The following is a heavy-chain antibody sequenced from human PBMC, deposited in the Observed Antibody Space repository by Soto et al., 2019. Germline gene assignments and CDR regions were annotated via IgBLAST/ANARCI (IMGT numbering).Heavy chain of an antibody. CDR2: INPNSGGT. V-gene: IGHV1-2*04. CDR3: ARDMDTAMYYFDY. CDR1: GYTFTGYY. Sequence: QVQLVQSGAEVKKPGASVKVSCKASGYTFTGYYMHWVRQAPGQGLEWMGWINPNSGGTNYAQKFQGWVPMTRDTSISTAYMELSRLRSDDTAVYYCARDMDTAMYYFDYWGQGTLVTVSS. J-gene: IGHJ4*02. D-gene: IGHD5-18*01.